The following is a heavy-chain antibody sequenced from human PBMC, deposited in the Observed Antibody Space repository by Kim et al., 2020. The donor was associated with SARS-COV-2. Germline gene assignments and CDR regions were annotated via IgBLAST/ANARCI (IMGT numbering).Heavy chain of an antibody. J-gene: IGHJ4*02. CDR1: GFTFSSYW. CDR3: ARKNYFDY. CDR2: IKQDGSEK. Sequence: GGSLRLACAAYGFTFSSYWMSWVRQAPGKGLEWVANIKQDGSEKYYVDSVKGRFTISRDNAKNSLYLQMNSLRAEDTAVYYCARKNYFDYWGQGTLVTVSS. V-gene: IGHV3-7*03.